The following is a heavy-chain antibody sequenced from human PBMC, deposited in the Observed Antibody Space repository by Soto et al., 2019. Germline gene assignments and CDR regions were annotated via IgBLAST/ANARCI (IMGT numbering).Heavy chain of an antibody. CDR2: IYYSGNT. V-gene: IGHV4-31*03. Sequence: SETLFLTCTFSCCSTSRGGYYWSWIRQHPGKGLEWIGYIYYSGNTYYNPSLKSRVTISVDTSKNQFSLKLTSVTAADTAVYYCARSVFPWGQGTLVTVSS. CDR3: ARSVFP. CDR1: CCSTSRGGYY. J-gene: IGHJ5*02.